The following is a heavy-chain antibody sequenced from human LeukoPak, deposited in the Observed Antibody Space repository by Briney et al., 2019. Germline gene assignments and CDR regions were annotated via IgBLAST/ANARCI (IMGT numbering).Heavy chain of an antibody. CDR2: IYYSGST. CDR3: ASRYLPSPGIAVAGTRSSWYFDL. J-gene: IGHJ2*01. V-gene: IGHV4-59*01. Sequence: SETLSLTCTVSGGSISSYYWSWIRQPPGKGLEWIGYIYYSGSTNYNPSLKSRVTISVDTSKNQFSLKLSSVTAADTAVYYCASRYLPSPGIAVAGTRSSWYFDLWGRGTLVTVSS. D-gene: IGHD6-19*01. CDR1: GGSISSYY.